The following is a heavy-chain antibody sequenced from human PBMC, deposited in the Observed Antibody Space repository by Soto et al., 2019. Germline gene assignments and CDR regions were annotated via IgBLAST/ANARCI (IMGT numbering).Heavy chain of an antibody. Sequence: QVQLVQSGAEVKKPGSSVKVSCKASGGTFSSYAISWVRQAPGQGLEWMGGIIPIFGTANYAQKFQGRVTINAHESTRTAYMERSSLRYEDTAVYYCAVATISDYYYYGMDVWGQGTKVTVSS. J-gene: IGHJ6*02. CDR2: IIPIFGTA. CDR3: AVATISDYYYYGMDV. CDR1: GGTFSSYA. V-gene: IGHV1-69*01. D-gene: IGHD5-12*01.